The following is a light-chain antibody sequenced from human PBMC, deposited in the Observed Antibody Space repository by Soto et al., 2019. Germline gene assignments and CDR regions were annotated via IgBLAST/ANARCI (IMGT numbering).Light chain of an antibody. V-gene: IGKV1-39*01. CDR2: AVS. J-gene: IGKJ1*01. Sequence: DIQMSQYPSSLSASVGDRVIITCRASRPINTYLNWYQQTPGKAPKVLIYAVSILESGVPSRFSGSGSGTDFTLTISSLQPEDFATYYCQQTYSFPRTFGQGT. CDR1: RPINTY. CDR3: QQTYSFPRT.